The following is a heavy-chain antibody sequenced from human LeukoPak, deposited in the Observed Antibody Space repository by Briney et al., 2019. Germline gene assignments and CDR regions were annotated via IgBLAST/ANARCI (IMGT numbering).Heavy chain of an antibody. CDR3: AGDNGYFDP. CDR1: GYTLTSYY. Sequence: GASVRVSCKASGYTLTSYYMHWVRQAPGQGLEWMGIINPSGGSTSYAQKFQGRVTMTRDMSTSTVHMELSSLRSEDTAVYYCAGDNGYFDPWGQGTLVTVSS. V-gene: IGHV1-46*01. D-gene: IGHD2-15*01. CDR2: INPSGGST. J-gene: IGHJ5*02.